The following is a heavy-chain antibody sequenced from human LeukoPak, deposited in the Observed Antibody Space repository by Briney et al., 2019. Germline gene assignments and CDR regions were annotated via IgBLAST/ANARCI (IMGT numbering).Heavy chain of an antibody. D-gene: IGHD3-3*01. CDR3: AKDTLGYYDFWSGYLAVGYFDY. Sequence: ASVKVSCKASGYTFTSYDINWVRQATGQGLEWMGWMNPNSGNTGYAQKFQGRVTMTRNTSISTAYMELSSLRSEDTALYYCAKDTLGYYDFWSGYLAVGYFDYWGQGTLVTVSS. V-gene: IGHV1-8*01. CDR2: MNPNSGNT. CDR1: GYTFTSYD. J-gene: IGHJ4*02.